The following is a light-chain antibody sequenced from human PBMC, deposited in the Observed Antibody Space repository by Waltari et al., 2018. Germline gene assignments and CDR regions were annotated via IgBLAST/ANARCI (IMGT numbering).Light chain of an antibody. Sequence: ELVLTQSPGTLSLSPGERATLSYRASQSVGKSLAWYQQKSGQAPRLLIYDASTRATGIPDRFSASEFGADFSLTISRLEPEDFAVYYCQKYVRLPVTFGQGTKVEIK. CDR3: QKYVRLPVT. CDR2: DAS. J-gene: IGKJ1*01. V-gene: IGKV3-20*01. CDR1: QSVGKS.